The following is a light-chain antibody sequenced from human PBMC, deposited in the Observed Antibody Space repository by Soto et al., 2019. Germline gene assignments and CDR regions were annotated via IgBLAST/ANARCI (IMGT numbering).Light chain of an antibody. Sequence: EIGLTQSPATLSLSPGERATLSCRASQSVSTKLAWYQQKFGQAPRLLIYGASNRATGIPDRFSGSGSGTDFTLTISRLGPEDFAVYYCQQYGSSGTFGQGTKVDI. CDR1: QSVSTK. CDR3: QQYGSSGT. J-gene: IGKJ1*01. CDR2: GAS. V-gene: IGKV3-20*01.